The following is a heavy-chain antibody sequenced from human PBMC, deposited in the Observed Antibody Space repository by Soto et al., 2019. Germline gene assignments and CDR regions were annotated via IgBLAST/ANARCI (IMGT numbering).Heavy chain of an antibody. Sequence: QVQLVESGGGVVQPGRSLRLSCAVSGFTFDSYPMHWVRQAPGKGLEWVAVVSYDGTKEYYADSVKGRFTISRDNSKSTLALQMNSLRADDTAGYYCARAEYSSSWSPYYYYYGMDVW. J-gene: IGHJ6*01. CDR1: GFTFDSYP. CDR2: VSYDGTKE. CDR3: ARAEYSSSWSPYYYYYGMDV. V-gene: IGHV3-30*14. D-gene: IGHD6-13*01.